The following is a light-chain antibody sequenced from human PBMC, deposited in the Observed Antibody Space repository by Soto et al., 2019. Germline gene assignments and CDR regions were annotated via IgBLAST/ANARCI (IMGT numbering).Light chain of an antibody. J-gene: IGLJ1*01. Sequence: QSALTQPPSVSGSPGQSITISCTGTSSDIGASNFVSWYQHLPGRAPKVIIFEATNRPSGVSDRLSGSKAGTTASLTISGLQADDEGEYFCISYKTDDTFVXGTGTKSPS. V-gene: IGLV2-14*01. CDR3: ISYKTDDTFV. CDR2: EAT. CDR1: SSDIGASNF.